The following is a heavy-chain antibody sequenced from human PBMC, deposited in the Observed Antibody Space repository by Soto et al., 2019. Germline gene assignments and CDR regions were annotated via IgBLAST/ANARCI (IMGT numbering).Heavy chain of an antibody. CDR1: GFTFSSYA. J-gene: IGHJ4*02. V-gene: IGHV3-23*01. CDR3: ARGRENYSYFDY. CDR2: ISGSGAST. D-gene: IGHD1-26*01. Sequence: GSLRISCAASGFTFSSYAMSWVRQAPGKGLEWVSAISGSGASTYYADSVKGRFTISRDNSKNTLYLQMSSLRAEDTAVYYCARGRENYSYFDYWGQGALVTVSS.